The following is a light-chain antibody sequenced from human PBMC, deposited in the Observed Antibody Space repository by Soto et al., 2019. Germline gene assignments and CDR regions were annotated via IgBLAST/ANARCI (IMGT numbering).Light chain of an antibody. CDR2: LSSDGSH. V-gene: IGLV4-69*01. CDR3: QTWGTGIRV. CDR1: SGHSSYA. Sequence: QAVLTQSPSASASLGASVKLTCTLSSGHSSYAIAWHQQQPEKGPRYLMKLSSDGSHSKGDGIPDRFSGSSSGAERSLTISSLQSEDEADYYCQTWGTGIRVFGGGTKLTVL. J-gene: IGLJ2*01.